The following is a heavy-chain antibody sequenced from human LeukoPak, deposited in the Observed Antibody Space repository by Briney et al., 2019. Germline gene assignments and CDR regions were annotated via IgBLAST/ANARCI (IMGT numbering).Heavy chain of an antibody. CDR3: AKEALGGATDY. CDR1: GFTFSSYW. D-gene: IGHD1-26*01. J-gene: IGHJ4*02. V-gene: IGHV3-74*01. CDR2: INSDGSST. Sequence: GGSLRLSCAASGFTFSSYWMHWVRQAPGKGLVWVSRINSDGSSTSYADSVKGRFTISRDNSKNTLYLQMNSLRAEDTAVYYCAKEALGGATDYWGQGTLVIVSS.